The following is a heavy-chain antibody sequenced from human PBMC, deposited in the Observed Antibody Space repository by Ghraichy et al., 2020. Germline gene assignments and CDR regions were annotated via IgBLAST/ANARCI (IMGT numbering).Heavy chain of an antibody. D-gene: IGHD2-21*01. CDR2: INSDGSST. CDR3: ARAYCGGDCYSGFNHYYYYGMDV. CDR1: GFTFSSYW. J-gene: IGHJ6*02. V-gene: IGHV3-74*01. Sequence: GGSLRLSCAASGFTFSSYWMHWVRQAPGKGLVWVSRINSDGSSTSYADSVKGRFTISRDNAKNTLYLQMNSLRAEDTAVYYCARAYCGGDCYSGFNHYYYYGMDVWGQGTTVTVSS.